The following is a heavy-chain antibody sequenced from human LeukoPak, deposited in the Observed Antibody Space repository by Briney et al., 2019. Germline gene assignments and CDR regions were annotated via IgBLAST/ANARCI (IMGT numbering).Heavy chain of an antibody. V-gene: IGHV3-7*01. D-gene: IGHD6-19*01. CDR3: ARVAVAGTEDDAFDI. CDR2: IKQDGSEK. Sequence: GGSLRISCAASGFTFSSYAMSWVRQAPGKGLEWVANIKQDGSEKYYVDSVKGRFTISRDNAKNSLYLQMNSLRAEDTAVYYCARVAVAGTEDDAFDIWGQGTMVTVSS. J-gene: IGHJ3*02. CDR1: GFTFSSYA.